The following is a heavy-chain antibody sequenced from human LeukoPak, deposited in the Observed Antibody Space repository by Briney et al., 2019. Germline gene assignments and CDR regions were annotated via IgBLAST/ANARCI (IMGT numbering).Heavy chain of an antibody. J-gene: IGHJ4*02. D-gene: IGHD3-10*01. CDR3: ARLQKERFGELFSRLTSTPRYYFDY. CDR1: GASFTGYY. CDR2: MNQRGSM. V-gene: IGHV4-34*01. Sequence: SETLSLTCDVYGASFTGYYWSWIRQSPGKGLEWIGEMNQRGSMNYNPSLKSRVTISVDTSKNHFSLKLSSVTAADTAVYYCARLQKERFGELFSRLTSTPRYYFDYWGQGTLVTVSS.